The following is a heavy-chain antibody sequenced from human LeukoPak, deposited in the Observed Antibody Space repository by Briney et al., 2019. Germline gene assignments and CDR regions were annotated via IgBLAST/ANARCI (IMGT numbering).Heavy chain of an antibody. J-gene: IGHJ2*01. D-gene: IGHD6-13*01. Sequence: SETLSLTCAVSGGSISSGGYSWSWIRQPPGKGLERIGYIYHSGSTYYNPSLKSRVTISVDRSKNQFSLKLSSVTAADTAVYYCARRGRNPTAAGNLVRNWYFDLWGRGTLVTVSS. V-gene: IGHV4-30-2*01. CDR1: GGSISSGGYS. CDR2: IYHSGST. CDR3: ARRGRNPTAAGNLVRNWYFDL.